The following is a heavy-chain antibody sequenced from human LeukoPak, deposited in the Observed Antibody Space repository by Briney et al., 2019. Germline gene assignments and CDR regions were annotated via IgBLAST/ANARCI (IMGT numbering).Heavy chain of an antibody. CDR2: IYSCGST. CDR3: AKDKKQLWSLFDY. D-gene: IGHD5-18*01. CDR1: GFTVSSNY. J-gene: IGHJ4*02. Sequence: GGSLRLSCAASGFTVSSNYMSWVRQAPGKGLEWVPVIYSCGSTYYADSVKGRFTISRDNSKNTLYLQMNSLRAEDTAVYYCAKDKKQLWSLFDYWGQGTLVTVSS. V-gene: IGHV3-53*01.